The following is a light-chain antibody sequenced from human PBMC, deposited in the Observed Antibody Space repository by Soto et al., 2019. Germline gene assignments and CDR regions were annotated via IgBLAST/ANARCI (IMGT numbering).Light chain of an antibody. CDR1: QSISNR. V-gene: IGKV1-5*01. Sequence: DLQMTQSPSTLSASVGDGVTITCRASQSISNRLAWYQQRPGKAPKYMIYDASTLDSGAPSRFSGSGSGTDCTLTISSLQPEDFATYYCQQYNSYSTTLGQGTKVDIK. J-gene: IGKJ1*01. CDR3: QQYNSYSTT. CDR2: DAS.